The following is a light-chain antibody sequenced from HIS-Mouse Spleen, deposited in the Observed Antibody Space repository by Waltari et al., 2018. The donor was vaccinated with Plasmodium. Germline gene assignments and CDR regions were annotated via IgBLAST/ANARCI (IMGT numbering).Light chain of an antibody. CDR1: QSVSSN. Sequence: EIVMTQSPATLSVSPGKRATLPCRASQSVSSNLAWYQQKPGQAPRLLIYGASTRATGIPARFSGSGSGIGFTLTISSMQSEDFAVYYCQQYNNWPRGTFGQGTKVEIK. CDR2: GAS. V-gene: IGKV3-15*01. CDR3: QQYNNWPRGT. J-gene: IGKJ1*01.